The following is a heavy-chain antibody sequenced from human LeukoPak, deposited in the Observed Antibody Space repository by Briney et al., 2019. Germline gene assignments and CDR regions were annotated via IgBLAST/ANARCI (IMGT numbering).Heavy chain of an antibody. CDR2: INHSGST. CDR3: ARTPRYYDILTGYLRKYYFDY. CDR1: GGSFSGYY. Sequence: SETLSLTCAVYGGSFSGYYWSWIRQPPGKGLGWIGEINHSGSTNYNPSLKSRVTISVDTSKNQFSLKLSPVTAADTAVYYCARTPRYYDILTGYLRKYYFDYWGQGTLVTVSS. D-gene: IGHD3-9*01. J-gene: IGHJ4*02. V-gene: IGHV4-34*01.